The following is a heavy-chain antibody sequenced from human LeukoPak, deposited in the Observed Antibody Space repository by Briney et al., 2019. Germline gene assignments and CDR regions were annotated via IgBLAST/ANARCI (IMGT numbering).Heavy chain of an antibody. J-gene: IGHJ6*02. CDR3: ARGSDYYDSSGYYWAGYYYYGMDV. CDR1: GFTFSSYE. CDR2: ISSSGSTI. V-gene: IGHV3-48*03. Sequence: GGSLRLSCAVSGFTFSSYEMNWVRQAPGKGLEWVSYISSSGSTIYYADSVKGRFTISRDNAKNSLYLQMNSLRAEDTAVYYCARGSDYYDSSGYYWAGYYYYGMDVWGQGTTVTVSS. D-gene: IGHD3-22*01.